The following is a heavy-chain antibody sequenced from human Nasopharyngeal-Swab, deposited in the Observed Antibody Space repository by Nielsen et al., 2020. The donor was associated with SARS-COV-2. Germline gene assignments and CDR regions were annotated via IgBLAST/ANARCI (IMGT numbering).Heavy chain of an antibody. D-gene: IGHD1-26*01. Sequence: GGSLRLSCATSGYRFTDYWIAWVRQAPGKGLECMGTIFPGDSDTRYSPSFEGRVTISVDQSITTAYLHWISLKASDTAKYYCAIGAAVGTLFHGMDVWGQGTMVTVSS. CDR3: AIGAAVGTLFHGMDV. V-gene: IGHV5-51*01. CDR2: IFPGDSDT. CDR1: GYRFTDYW. J-gene: IGHJ6*02.